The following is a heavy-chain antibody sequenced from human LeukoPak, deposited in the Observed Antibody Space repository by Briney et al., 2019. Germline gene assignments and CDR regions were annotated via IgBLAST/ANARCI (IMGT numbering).Heavy chain of an antibody. J-gene: IGHJ4*02. D-gene: IGHD6-13*01. CDR3: ARGDRSSYYYFDY. Sequence: GGSLRLSCAASGFTVSSNYMSWVRQAPGKGLEWVSYISSSGSIIYYADSVKGRFTISRDNAKNSLYVQMTSLRAEDTAIYYCARGDRSSYYYFDYWGQGTPVTVSS. CDR1: GFTVSSNY. CDR2: ISSSGSII. V-gene: IGHV3-11*01.